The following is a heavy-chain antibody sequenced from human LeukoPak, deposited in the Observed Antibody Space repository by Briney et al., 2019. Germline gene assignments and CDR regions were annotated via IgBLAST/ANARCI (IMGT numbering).Heavy chain of an antibody. V-gene: IGHV3-23*01. CDR1: GFAFSSYA. CDR3: ARKFYYDSSGPS. Sequence: GGSLRLSCAASGFAFSSYAMSWVRQAPGKGLEWVSAISGSGGSTYYADSVKGRFTISRDNSKNTLYLQMNSLRAEDTAVYYCARKFYYDSSGPSWGQGTLVTVSS. J-gene: IGHJ5*02. CDR2: ISGSGGST. D-gene: IGHD3-22*01.